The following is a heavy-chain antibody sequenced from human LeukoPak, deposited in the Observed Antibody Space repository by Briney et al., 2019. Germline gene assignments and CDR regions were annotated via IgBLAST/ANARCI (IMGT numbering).Heavy chain of an antibody. Sequence: PSETLSLTCTVSGGSISSSSYYWGWIRQPPGKGLEWIGSIYYSGSTYYNPSLKSRVTISVDTSKNQFSLKLSSVTAADTAVYYCAKGLTMVRGVTPWFDPWGQGTLVTVSS. J-gene: IGHJ5*02. CDR3: AKGLTMVRGVTPWFDP. V-gene: IGHV4-39*07. D-gene: IGHD3-10*01. CDR1: GGSISSSSYY. CDR2: IYYSGST.